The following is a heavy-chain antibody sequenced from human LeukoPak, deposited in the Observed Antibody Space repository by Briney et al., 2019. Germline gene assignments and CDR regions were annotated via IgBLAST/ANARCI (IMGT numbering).Heavy chain of an antibody. V-gene: IGHV4-59*01. CDR3: ATYGSGSHDY. J-gene: IGHJ4*02. CDR1: GGSFSGYY. CDR2: IYYSGST. Sequence: PSETLSLTCAVYGGSFSGYYWSWIRQPPGKGLEWIGYIYYSGSTNYNPSLKSRVTISVDTSKNQFSLKLSSVTAADTAVYYCATYGSGSHDYWGQGTLVTVSS. D-gene: IGHD3-10*01.